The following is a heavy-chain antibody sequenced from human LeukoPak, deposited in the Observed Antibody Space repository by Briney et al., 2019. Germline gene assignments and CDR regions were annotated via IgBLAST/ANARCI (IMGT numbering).Heavy chain of an antibody. D-gene: IGHD3-16*02. CDR3: ARGNYDYVWGSYRPLYYYYGMDV. CDR1: GVSISSYY. CDR2: IYYSGST. J-gene: IGHJ6*04. V-gene: IGHV4-59*01. Sequence: SETLSLTCTVSGVSISSYYWSWLRQPPGKGLEWLGYIYYSGSTNYNPSLKSRVTISVDTSKNQFSLKLSSVTAADTAVYYCARGNYDYVWGSYRPLYYYYGMDVWGKGTTVTVSS.